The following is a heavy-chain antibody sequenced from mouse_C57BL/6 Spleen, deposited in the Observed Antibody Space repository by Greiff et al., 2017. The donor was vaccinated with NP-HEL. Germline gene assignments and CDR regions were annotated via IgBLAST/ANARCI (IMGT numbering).Heavy chain of an antibody. CDR1: GYTFTSYW. CDR3: ARLSYYYGSSYWFAY. CDR2: INPSNGGT. D-gene: IGHD1-1*01. Sequence: QVHVKQPGTELVKPGASGYTFTSYWMHWVKQRPGQGLEWIGNINPSNGGTNYNEKFKSKATLTVDKSSSTAYMQLSSLTSEDSAVYYCARLSYYYGSSYWFAYWGQGTLVTVSA. V-gene: IGHV1-53*01. J-gene: IGHJ3*01.